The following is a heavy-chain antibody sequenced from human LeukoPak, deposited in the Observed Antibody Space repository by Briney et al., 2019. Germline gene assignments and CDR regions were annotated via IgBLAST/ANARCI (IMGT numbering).Heavy chain of an antibody. CDR1: GGSFSGFY. D-gene: IGHD2-15*01. CDR2: INHSGST. CDR3: ARRRVAGTFDY. Sequence: SETLALTCAVYGGSFSGFYWSGVRQPPGKGLEGIGEINHSGSTNYNPSLKSRVTISVDTSKNQFSLKLSSVTAADTAVYYCARRRVAGTFDYWGQGTLVTVSS. J-gene: IGHJ4*02. V-gene: IGHV4-34*01.